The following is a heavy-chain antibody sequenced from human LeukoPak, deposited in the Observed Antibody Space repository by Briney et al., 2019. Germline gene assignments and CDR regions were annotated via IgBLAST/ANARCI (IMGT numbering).Heavy chain of an antibody. J-gene: IGHJ5*02. CDR3: ARDSGTTGEVKFDP. V-gene: IGHV4-4*07. D-gene: IGHD3-10*01. CDR1: GGSISSYY. Sequence: SETLSLTCTVSGGSISSYYWSRIRQPAGTALEWIGRIYTSGTITYNPSLKSRVTMSVDTSKNQFSLKLSSVTAADTAVYYCARDSGTTGEVKFDPWGQGTLVTVSS. CDR2: IYTSGTI.